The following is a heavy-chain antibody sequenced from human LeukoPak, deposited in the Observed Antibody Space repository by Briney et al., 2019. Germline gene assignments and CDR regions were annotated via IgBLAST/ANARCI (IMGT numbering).Heavy chain of an antibody. CDR3: AKQSGFGLVSKGVYFDY. CDR1: GFTFDDYA. V-gene: IGHV3-9*03. D-gene: IGHD3/OR15-3a*01. CDR2: ISWNSGSI. Sequence: PGGSLRLSCAASGFTFDDYAMHWVRQAPGKGLEWVSGISWNSGSIGYADSVKGRFTISRDNAKNSLYLQMNSLRAEDMALYYCAKQSGFGLVSKGVYFDYWGQGTLVTVSS. J-gene: IGHJ4*02.